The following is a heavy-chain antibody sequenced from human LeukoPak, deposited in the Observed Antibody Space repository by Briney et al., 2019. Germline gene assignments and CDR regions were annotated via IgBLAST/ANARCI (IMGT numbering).Heavy chain of an antibody. V-gene: IGHV4-30-4*01. J-gene: IGHJ4*02. CDR1: GGSISSGDYY. CDR2: IYYSGST. Sequence: SETLSLTCTVSGGSISSGDYYWSWTRQPPGKGLEWIGYIYYSGSTYYNPSLKSRVTISVDTSKNQFSPKLSSVTAADTAVYYCARDTGRYFDWLLWGQGTLVTVSS. D-gene: IGHD3-9*01. CDR3: ARDTGRYFDWLL.